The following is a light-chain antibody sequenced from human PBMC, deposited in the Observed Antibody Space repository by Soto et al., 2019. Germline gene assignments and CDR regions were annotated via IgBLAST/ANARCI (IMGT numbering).Light chain of an antibody. V-gene: IGKV3-20*01. CDR1: QSVSSSY. J-gene: IGKJ2*01. CDR2: GAS. Sequence: EIVLTQSPGTLSLSPGERATLSCSASQSVSSSYLAWYQQKPGQAPRLLIYGASSRATGIPDRFSGSGSGIDFTLTISRLDTDGFGGYYCQQYGSSPPMYTFGQGTKLEIK. CDR3: QQYGSSPPMYT.